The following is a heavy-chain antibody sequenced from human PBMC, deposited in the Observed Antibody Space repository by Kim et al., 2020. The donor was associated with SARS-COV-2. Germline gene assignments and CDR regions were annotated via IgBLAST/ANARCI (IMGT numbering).Heavy chain of an antibody. D-gene: IGHD3-22*01. CDR2: ISYDGSNK. V-gene: IGHV3-30*18. CDR3: AKDFDPEGGYFLDY. CDR1: GFTFSSYG. Sequence: GGSLRLSCAASGFTFSSYGMHWVRQAPGKGLEWVAVISYDGSNKYYADSVKGRFTISRDNSKNTLYLQMNSLRAEDTAVYYCAKDFDPEGGYFLDYWGQGTLVTVSS. J-gene: IGHJ4*02.